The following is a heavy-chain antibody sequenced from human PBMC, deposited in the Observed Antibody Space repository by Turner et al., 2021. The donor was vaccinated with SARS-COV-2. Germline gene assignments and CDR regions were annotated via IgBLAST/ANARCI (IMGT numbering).Heavy chain of an antibody. CDR2: IYYSGST. CDR1: GGSISSDDYY. D-gene: IGHD2-15*01. CDR3: ARVLGYCSGVNCYPDY. Sequence: QLQLQESGPGLVKPSETLSLTCTVSGGSISSDDYYWSWIRQPPGKGLEWIGYIYYSGSTYYNPSLKSRVTISVDTSKNQFSLRLSSVTAADTAVYYCARVLGYCSGVNCYPDYWGQGTLVTVSS. J-gene: IGHJ4*02. V-gene: IGHV4-30-4*01.